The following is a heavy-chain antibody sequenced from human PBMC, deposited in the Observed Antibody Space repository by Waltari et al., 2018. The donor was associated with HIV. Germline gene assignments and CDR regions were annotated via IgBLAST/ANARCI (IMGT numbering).Heavy chain of an antibody. CDR1: GFTFGRHG. Sequence: QVQLVESGGGVVQPGRSLRLSCATLGFTFGRHGMHWVRQAPGKGLEWVAVISYDGSQTYNADSVKGRFTISRDNSKNTLFLQMNSLRAEDTALYYCAKDLAAVAGSLGFDSWGQGTLVTVSS. D-gene: IGHD6-19*01. CDR3: AKDLAAVAGSLGFDS. J-gene: IGHJ4*02. CDR2: ISYDGSQT. V-gene: IGHV3-30*18.